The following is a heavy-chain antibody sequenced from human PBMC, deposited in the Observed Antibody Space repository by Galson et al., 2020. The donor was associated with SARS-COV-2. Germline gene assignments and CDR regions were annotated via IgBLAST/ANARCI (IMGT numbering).Heavy chain of an antibody. CDR1: GFTFSSYA. Sequence: GESLKISCAASGFTFSSYAMSWVRQAPGKGLEWVSAISGSGGSTYYADSVKGRFTISRDNSKNTLYLQMNSLRAEDTAVYYCAKEAISGFWSGYYYYFDYWGQGTLVTVSS. J-gene: IGHJ4*02. CDR2: ISGSGGST. CDR3: AKEAISGFWSGYYYYFDY. V-gene: IGHV3-23*01. D-gene: IGHD3-3*01.